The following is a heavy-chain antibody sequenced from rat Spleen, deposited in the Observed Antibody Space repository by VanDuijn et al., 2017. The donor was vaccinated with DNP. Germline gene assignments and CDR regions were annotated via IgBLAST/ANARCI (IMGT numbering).Heavy chain of an antibody. Sequence: EVQLVESGGGLVQPGGSLKLSCAASGFTFSDYNMAWVRQAPKKCLEWVASISYDGSNTYYGDSVKGRFTISRDNGKTTLYLQMDSLRSEDTATYYCARRNYGNSLNWFVYWGQGTLVTVSS. CDR2: ISYDGSNT. CDR1: GFTFSDYN. D-gene: IGHD1-11*01. J-gene: IGHJ3*01. V-gene: IGHV5-7*01. CDR3: ARRNYGNSLNWFVY.